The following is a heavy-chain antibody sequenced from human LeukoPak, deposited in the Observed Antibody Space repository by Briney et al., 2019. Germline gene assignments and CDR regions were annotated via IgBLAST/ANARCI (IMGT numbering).Heavy chain of an antibody. J-gene: IGHJ5*02. Sequence: ASVKVSCKASGYTFTSYGISWVRQAPGQGLEWMGWISAYNGNTNYAQKLQGRVTMTTDTSTSTAYMELRSLRSDDTAVYYCARDDPIAAAGTENWFDPWGQGTLVTVSS. CDR3: ARDDPIAAAGTENWFDP. V-gene: IGHV1-18*01. D-gene: IGHD6-13*01. CDR2: ISAYNGNT. CDR1: GYTFTSYG.